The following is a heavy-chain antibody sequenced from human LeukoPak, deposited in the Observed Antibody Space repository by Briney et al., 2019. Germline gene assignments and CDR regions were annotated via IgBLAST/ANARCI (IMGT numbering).Heavy chain of an antibody. CDR1: GFSLSSYS. Sequence: GGSLRLSCVASGFSLSSYSMNWVRQAPGKGLEWISFIHSSGAIIFYAESVKGRFTISRDNAKNSLFLQMNSLRAEDTAVYYCARAKDSSGRPLLDYWGQGTLVTVSS. CDR3: ARAKDSSGRPLLDY. D-gene: IGHD6-19*01. CDR2: IHSSGAII. V-gene: IGHV3-48*04. J-gene: IGHJ4*02.